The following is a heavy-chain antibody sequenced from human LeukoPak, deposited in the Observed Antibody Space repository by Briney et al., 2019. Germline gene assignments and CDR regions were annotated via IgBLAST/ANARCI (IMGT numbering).Heavy chain of an antibody. J-gene: IGHJ6*02. Sequence: SETLSLTCTVSGASISSYYWTWIRQPAGKGLEWIGRIYTSGSTNYNPSLKSRVAMSVDTSKNQFSLKLSSVTAADTAVYYCAREVTAIYYYYGMDVWGQGTTVTVSS. D-gene: IGHD2-21*02. CDR2: IYTSGST. CDR3: AREVTAIYYYYGMDV. CDR1: GASISSYY. V-gene: IGHV4-4*07.